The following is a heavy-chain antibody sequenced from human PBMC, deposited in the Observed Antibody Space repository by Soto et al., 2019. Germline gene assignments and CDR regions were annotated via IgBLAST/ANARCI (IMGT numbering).Heavy chain of an antibody. V-gene: IGHV1-3*01. J-gene: IGHJ4*02. CDR1: GYTFTSYA. CDR3: ARSSSYSRRYFDY. CDR2: INAGNGNT. Sequence: ASVKVSCKASGYTFTSYAMHXVRQAPGQRLEWMGWINAGNGNTKYSQKFQGRVTITRDTSASTAYMELSSLRSEDTAVYYCARSSSYSRRYFDYWGQGTLVTVSS. D-gene: IGHD4-4*01.